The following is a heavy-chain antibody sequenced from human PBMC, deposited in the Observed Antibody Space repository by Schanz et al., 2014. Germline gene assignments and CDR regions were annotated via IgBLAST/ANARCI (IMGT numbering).Heavy chain of an antibody. CDR2: ISGSGRDT. D-gene: IGHD5-12*01. Sequence: VQLVESGGGLVKPGGSLRLSCGASGFTFSAHAMSWVRQAPGKGPEWFSAISGSGRDTYYAASVKGRFTISRDNSKNTLSLQMNSLRAEDTAVYFCARDGGRDGYNLAFDVWGQGTLVTVSS. J-gene: IGHJ3*01. V-gene: IGHV3-23*04. CDR3: ARDGGRDGYNLAFDV. CDR1: GFTFSAHA.